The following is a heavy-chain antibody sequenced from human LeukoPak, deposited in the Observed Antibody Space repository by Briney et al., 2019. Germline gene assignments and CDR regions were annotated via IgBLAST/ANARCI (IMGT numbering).Heavy chain of an antibody. CDR1: GGSFSGYY. D-gene: IGHD2/OR15-2a*01. Sequence: PSETLSLTCAVYGGSFSGYYWNWIRQPAGKGLEWIGRMYSSGSTSYNPSLKSRITMSIDTAKYQFSLNLNSVTAADTAVYYCAREITSGYYFLDSWGQGTLVTVSS. J-gene: IGHJ4*02. CDR3: AREITSGYYFLDS. CDR2: MYSSGST. V-gene: IGHV4-4*07.